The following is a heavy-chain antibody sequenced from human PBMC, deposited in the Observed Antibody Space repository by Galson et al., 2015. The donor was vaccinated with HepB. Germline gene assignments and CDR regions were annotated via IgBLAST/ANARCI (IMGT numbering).Heavy chain of an antibody. V-gene: IGHV1-24*01. CDR3: ATAIVVVPAADDAFDI. D-gene: IGHD2-2*01. J-gene: IGHJ3*02. CDR2: FDPEDGET. Sequence: SVKVSCKVSGYTLTELSMHWVRQAPGKGLEWMGGFDPEDGETIYAQKFQGRVTMTEDTSTDTAYMELSSLRSEDTAVYYCATAIVVVPAADDAFDIWGQGTMVTVSS. CDR1: GYTLTELS.